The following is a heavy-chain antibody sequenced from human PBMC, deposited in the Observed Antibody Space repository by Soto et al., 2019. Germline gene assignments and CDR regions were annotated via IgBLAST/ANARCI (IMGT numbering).Heavy chain of an antibody. V-gene: IGHV1-3*01. CDR1: GYTFTSYA. J-gene: IGHJ6*01. CDR2: INAGNGNT. Sequence: QVQLVQSGAEVKKPGASVKVSCKASGYTFTSYAMHWVRQAPGQRLEWMGWINAGNGNTKYSQKFQGRVTITRDTSASTAYMELSSLRSEDTAVYYCARFGYSSRWYGTGSNYHYYGMDVWGQGTTVTVSS. CDR3: ARFGYSSRWYGTGSNYHYYGMDV. D-gene: IGHD6-13*01.